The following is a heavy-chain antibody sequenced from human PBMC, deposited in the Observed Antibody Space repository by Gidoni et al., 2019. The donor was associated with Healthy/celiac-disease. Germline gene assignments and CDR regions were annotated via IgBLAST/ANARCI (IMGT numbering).Heavy chain of an antibody. D-gene: IGHD3-3*01. V-gene: IGHV3-33*01. CDR2: IWYDGSNK. CDR1: GFTFSRYG. CDR3: ARDTEDSHDGYYYGMDV. Sequence: QVQLVESGGGVVQPGRSLRLSCAASGFTFSRYGMHWVRQAPGKGLEWLAVIWYDGSNKYYADSVKGRFTISRDNSKNTLYLQMNSLRAEDTAVYYCARDTEDSHDGYYYGMDVWGQGTTVTVSS. J-gene: IGHJ6*02.